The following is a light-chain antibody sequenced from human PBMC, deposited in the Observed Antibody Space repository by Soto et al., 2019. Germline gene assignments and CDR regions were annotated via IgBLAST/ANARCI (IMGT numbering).Light chain of an antibody. CDR2: GNS. Sequence: QSVLTQPPSVSGARGQRVTVSCTGSSSNIGARYEVHWYQQLPGTAPKLLIYGNSNRPSGVPDRFSGSKSGTSASLAITGLQAEDEADYYCQSYDSSLSGYVFGTGTKLTVL. CDR3: QSYDSSLSGYV. V-gene: IGLV1-40*01. J-gene: IGLJ1*01. CDR1: SSNIGARYE.